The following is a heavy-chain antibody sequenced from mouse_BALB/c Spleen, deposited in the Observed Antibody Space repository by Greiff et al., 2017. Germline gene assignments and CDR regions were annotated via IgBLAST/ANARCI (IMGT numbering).Heavy chain of an antibody. CDR2: IWAGGST. J-gene: IGHJ4*01. Sequence: VQLQESGPGLVAPSQSLSITCTVSGFSLTSYGVHWVRQPPGKGLEWLGVIWAGGSTNYNSALMSRLSISKDNSKSQVFLKMNSLQTDDTAMYYCARHRTTRSYYAMDYWGQGTSVTVSS. D-gene: IGHD2-12*01. CDR3: ARHRTTRSYYAMDY. CDR1: GFSLTSYG. V-gene: IGHV2-9*02.